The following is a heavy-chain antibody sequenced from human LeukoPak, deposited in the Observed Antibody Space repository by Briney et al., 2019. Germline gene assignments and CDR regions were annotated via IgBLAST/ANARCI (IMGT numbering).Heavy chain of an antibody. Sequence: GGSLRLSCAASGFTVSSNYMSWVRQAPGKGLEWVSVIYSGGIYNDGTTNYGDSVKGRFTISRDNSKNTLYLQMNSLRAEDTAIYYCARGGDSTTWYEFDYWGQGTLVTVSS. J-gene: IGHJ4*02. CDR3: ARGGDSTTWYEFDY. D-gene: IGHD6-13*01. V-gene: IGHV3-66*01. CDR1: GFTVSSNY. CDR2: IYSGGIYNDGTT.